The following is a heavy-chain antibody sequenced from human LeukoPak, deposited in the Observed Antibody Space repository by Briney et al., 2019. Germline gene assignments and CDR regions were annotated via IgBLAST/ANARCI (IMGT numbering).Heavy chain of an antibody. Sequence: GESLRISCKGSGYSSPSYWITWVRQMPGTGLEWMGKIDPSDSYTKYSPSFQGHVTISADKSTSTGYLQWSSLKTSDTAMYYCARRFSRAGMDVWGQGTTVTVSS. J-gene: IGHJ6*02. D-gene: IGHD3-10*01. CDR1: GYSSPSYW. CDR2: IDPSDSYT. CDR3: ARRFSRAGMDV. V-gene: IGHV5-10-1*01.